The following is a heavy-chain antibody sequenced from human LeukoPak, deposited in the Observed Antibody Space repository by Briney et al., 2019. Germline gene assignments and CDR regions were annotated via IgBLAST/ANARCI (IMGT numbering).Heavy chain of an antibody. D-gene: IGHD6-19*01. J-gene: IGHJ6*02. CDR3: AKDHSAVAGYYGMDV. CDR1: GFTFSSYA. CDR2: ISGSGGST. Sequence: GASLRLSCAASGFTFSSYAMSWVRQAPGKGLEWVSAISGSGGSTYYADSVKGRFTISRDNSKNTLNLQMNSLRAEDTAVYYCAKDHSAVAGYYGMDVWGQGTTVTVSS. V-gene: IGHV3-23*01.